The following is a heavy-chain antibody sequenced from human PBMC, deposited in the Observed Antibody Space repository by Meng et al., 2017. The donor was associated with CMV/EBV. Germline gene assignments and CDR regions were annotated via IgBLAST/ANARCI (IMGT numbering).Heavy chain of an antibody. CDR2: ISSSSSTI. Sequence: GGSLRLSCAASGFTFSSYSMNWVRQAPGKGLEGVSYISSSSSTIYYADSVKGRFTISRDNAKNSLYLQMNSLRAEDTAVYYCARYPRTSSGYRTDAFDIWGQGTMVTVSS. D-gene: IGHD3-22*01. J-gene: IGHJ3*02. CDR1: GFTFSSYS. V-gene: IGHV3-48*04. CDR3: ARYPRTSSGYRTDAFDI.